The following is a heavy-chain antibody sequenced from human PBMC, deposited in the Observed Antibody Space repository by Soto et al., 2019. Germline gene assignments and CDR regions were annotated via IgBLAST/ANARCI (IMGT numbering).Heavy chain of an antibody. V-gene: IGHV3-23*01. CDR2: ISGSGDTT. Sequence: EVQVLESGGGLIKPGGSPRLSCVISRLTFSSYALNWVREAPGKGLEWVSSISGSGDTTYYADSVKGRFTISRDNSKNTLFLQMNSLRVEDTALYYCAKADYSYSWAPGDYWGQGTLVTVSS. CDR1: RLTFSSYA. J-gene: IGHJ4*02. D-gene: IGHD6-13*01. CDR3: AKADYSYSWAPGDY.